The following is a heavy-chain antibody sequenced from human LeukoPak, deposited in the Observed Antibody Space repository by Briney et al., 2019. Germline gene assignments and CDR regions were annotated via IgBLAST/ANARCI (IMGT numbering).Heavy chain of an antibody. V-gene: IGHV4-31*03. Sequence: TLSLTCTVSGGSISSGGYYWSWIRQHPGKGLEWIGYIYYSGSTYYNPSLKSRVTISVDTSKNQFSLKLSSVTAADTAVYYCARVSGELRFLEWLFPDYWGQGTLVTVSS. CDR2: IYYSGST. D-gene: IGHD3-3*01. CDR3: ARVSGELRFLEWLFPDY. J-gene: IGHJ4*02. CDR1: GGSISSGGYY.